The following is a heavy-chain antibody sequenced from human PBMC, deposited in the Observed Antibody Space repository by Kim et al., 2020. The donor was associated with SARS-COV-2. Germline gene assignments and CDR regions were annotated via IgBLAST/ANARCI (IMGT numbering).Heavy chain of an antibody. CDR2: ISGSGGST. V-gene: IGHV3-23*01. Sequence: GGSLRLSCAASGFTFSSYAMSWVRQAPGKGLEWVSAISGSGGSTYYADSVKGRFTISRDNSKNTLYLQMNSLRAEDTAVYYCAKDRYYDILTGYYTHGDAFDTWGQGTMVTVSS. CDR1: GFTFSSYA. CDR3: AKDRYYDILTGYYTHGDAFDT. J-gene: IGHJ3*02. D-gene: IGHD3-9*01.